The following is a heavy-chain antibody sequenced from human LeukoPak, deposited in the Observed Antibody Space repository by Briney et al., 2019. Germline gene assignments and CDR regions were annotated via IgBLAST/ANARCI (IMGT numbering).Heavy chain of an antibody. V-gene: IGHV3-23*01. J-gene: IGHJ4*02. Sequence: TGGSLRLSCAVSGITLSNYGMSWVRQAPGKGLEWVAGVSDSGGRTNYADSVKGRFTISRDNPKNTLYLQMNSLRAEDTAVYFCTKRGVVIRVILVGFHKEAYYFDSWGQGVVVTVSS. CDR3: TKRGVVIRVILVGFHKEAYYFDS. D-gene: IGHD3-22*01. CDR1: GITLSNYG. CDR2: VSDSGGRT.